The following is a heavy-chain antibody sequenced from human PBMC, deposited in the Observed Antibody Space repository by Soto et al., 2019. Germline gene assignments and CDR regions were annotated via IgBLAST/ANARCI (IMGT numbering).Heavy chain of an antibody. Sequence: KGLEWVSAHSGGGLGTYYADSVKGRFTISRDNSKNTVYLQMNSLRAEDTAVYYCAIHFFFQAEDGIRDTVPVSAFLLNRSSDL. CDR3: AIHFFFQAEDGIRDTVPVSAFLLNRSSDL. V-gene: IGHV3-23*01. CDR2: HSGGGLGT. D-gene: IGHD3-3*02. J-gene: IGHJ2*01.